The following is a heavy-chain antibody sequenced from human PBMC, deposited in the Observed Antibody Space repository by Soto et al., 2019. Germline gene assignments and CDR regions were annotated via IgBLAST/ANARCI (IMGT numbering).Heavy chain of an antibody. CDR1: GFPFSSYA. CDR3: ARVWGDSGRDYFDH. J-gene: IGHJ4*02. Sequence: QVPLVESGGGVVQPGTSLRLSCAASGFPFSSYAIHCVRQAPGKGLEWVAVISHDGTNKYYADSVKGRFTISRDNSKNTLYLHMNSLRDEDTAVYYCARVWGDSGRDYFDHWGQGTLVTVSS. D-gene: IGHD1-26*01. V-gene: IGHV3-30-3*01. CDR2: ISHDGTNK.